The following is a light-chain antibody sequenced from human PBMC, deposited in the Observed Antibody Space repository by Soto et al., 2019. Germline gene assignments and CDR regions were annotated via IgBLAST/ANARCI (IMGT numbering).Light chain of an antibody. CDR2: DVS. Sequence: EVVMTQSPPTLSFAPGERATLSFRASQSVSSNLAWYQQKPGQAHRLLIYDVSTRATGIPARFSGSGSGTEFTLTISSLQSEDFAVSYCQQYDRWPPITFGQGTRLEIK. V-gene: IGKV3-15*01. CDR3: QQYDRWPPIT. CDR1: QSVSSN. J-gene: IGKJ5*01.